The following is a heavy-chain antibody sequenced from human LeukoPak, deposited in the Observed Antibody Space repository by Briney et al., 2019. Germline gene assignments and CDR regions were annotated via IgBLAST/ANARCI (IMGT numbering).Heavy chain of an antibody. V-gene: IGHV3-30*04. CDR2: ISYDGSNK. J-gene: IGHJ4*02. Sequence: GGSLRLSCAASGFTFSSYAMHWVRQAPGKGLEWVAVISYDGSNKYYADSVKGRFTISRDNSKNTLYLQMNSLRAEDTAVYYCARDDYGGNGVFDYWGQGTLVTVSS. CDR1: GFTFSSYA. CDR3: ARDDYGGNGVFDY. D-gene: IGHD4-23*01.